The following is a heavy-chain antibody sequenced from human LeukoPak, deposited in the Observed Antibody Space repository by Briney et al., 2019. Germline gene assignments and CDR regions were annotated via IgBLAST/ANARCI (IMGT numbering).Heavy chain of an antibody. J-gene: IGHJ5*02. CDR3: ARVTEAVAVPS. CDR2: IYCSGST. CDR1: GGSISSSSYY. V-gene: IGHV4-39*07. Sequence: PSETLSLTCTVSGGSISSSSYYWGWIRQPPGKGLEWIGSIYCSGSTYYNPSLKSRVTISVDTSKNQFSLKLSSVTAADTAVYYCARVTEAVAVPSWGQGTLVTVSS. D-gene: IGHD6-19*01.